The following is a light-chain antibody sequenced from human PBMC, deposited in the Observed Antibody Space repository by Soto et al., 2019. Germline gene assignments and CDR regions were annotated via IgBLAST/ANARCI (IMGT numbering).Light chain of an antibody. V-gene: IGKV1-39*01. CDR3: QQSYSTPLT. Sequence: IQITQSASSLSGAVGDRVTITCRASQSISSYLNWYQQKPGKAPKLLIYAASSLQSGVPSRFSGSGSGTDFTLTISSLQPEDFATYYCQQSYSTPLTFGGGTKVDIK. J-gene: IGKJ4*01. CDR1: QSISSY. CDR2: AAS.